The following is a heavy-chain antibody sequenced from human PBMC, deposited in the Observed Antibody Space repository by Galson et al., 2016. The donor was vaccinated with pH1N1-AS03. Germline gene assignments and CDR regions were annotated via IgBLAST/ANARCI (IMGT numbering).Heavy chain of an antibody. Sequence: SVKVSCKASGYTFTDYALSWVRQAPGQGLEWLGWIRTYNGDANYAEKFQGRVTMTTDTSTSTAYMELRSLRSDDTAVYYCARDRRNTSGLNYWLDPWGQGTLVTVSS. CDR3: ARDRRNTSGLNYWLDP. CDR2: IRTYNGDA. J-gene: IGHJ5*02. V-gene: IGHV1-18*04. D-gene: IGHD1/OR15-1a*01. CDR1: GYTFTDYA.